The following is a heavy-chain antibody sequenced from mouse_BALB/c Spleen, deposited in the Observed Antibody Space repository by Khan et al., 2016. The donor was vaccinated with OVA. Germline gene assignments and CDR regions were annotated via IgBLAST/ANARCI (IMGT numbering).Heavy chain of an antibody. Sequence: QVQLQQPGAELVRPGASVKLSCEASGYTFTSYWMHWVKQSPEQGLEWLGRIDPYDSETHYNQNFKDKAILTVDKSSSTAYMQLRSLTSEDSAVYFCARNPFAYWGQGTLVTVSA. V-gene: IGHV1-52*01. CDR3: ARNPFAY. CDR1: GYTFTSYW. J-gene: IGHJ3*01. CDR2: IDPYDSET.